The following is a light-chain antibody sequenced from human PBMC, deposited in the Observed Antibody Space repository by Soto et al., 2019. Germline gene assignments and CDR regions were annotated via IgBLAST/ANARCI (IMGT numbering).Light chain of an antibody. CDR2: AAS. J-gene: IGKJ4*01. V-gene: IGKV1-27*01. CDR3: QKYNIAPPT. Sequence: DIQMTQSPSSLSASVGDRVTITCRTSQDISNYLAWYQQKPGRDPKLLIYAASTLQSGVPSRFSGGGSGTDFSLTISSVQPEDVTTYYCQKYNIAPPTLGGGTKVEIQ. CDR1: QDISNY.